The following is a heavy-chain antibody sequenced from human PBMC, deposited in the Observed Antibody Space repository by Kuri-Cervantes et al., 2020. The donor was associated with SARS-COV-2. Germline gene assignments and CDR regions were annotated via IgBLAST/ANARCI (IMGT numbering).Heavy chain of an antibody. J-gene: IGHJ5*02. D-gene: IGHD3-10*01. V-gene: IGHV4-38-2*02. Sequence: SETLSLTCTVSGYSIGSGYYWGWIRQPPGKGLEWIGSINHSGSTNYNPSLKSQVTVSVDTSKNQFSLKLSSVTAADTAVYYCARGARYYYGSGSYYTNWFDPWGQGTLVTVSS. CDR2: INHSGST. CDR3: ARGARYYYGSGSYYTNWFDP. CDR1: GYSIGSGYY.